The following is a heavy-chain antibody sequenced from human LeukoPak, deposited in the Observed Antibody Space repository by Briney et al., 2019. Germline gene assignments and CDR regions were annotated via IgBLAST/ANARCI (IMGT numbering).Heavy chain of an antibody. Sequence: GASVKVSCKASGYTFTSYYMHWVRQAPGQGLEWMGIINPSGGSTSYAQKFQGRVTMTRDMSTSTVYMELSSLRSEDTAVYYCARRVGPAAITYYYMDVWGKGTTVTVSS. D-gene: IGHD2-2*02. CDR3: ARRVGPAAITYYYMDV. CDR1: GYTFTSYY. V-gene: IGHV1-46*01. J-gene: IGHJ6*03. CDR2: INPSGGST.